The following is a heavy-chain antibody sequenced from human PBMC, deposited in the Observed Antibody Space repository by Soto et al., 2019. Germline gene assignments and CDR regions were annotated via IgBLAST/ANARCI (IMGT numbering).Heavy chain of an antibody. Sequence: QVQLQESGPGLVKPSGTLSLTCAVSSGSISSSNWWSWVRQPPGKGLEWIGEIYHSGSTNYNPSLKSRVTISVDKSKNQFSLKLSSVTAADTAVYYCARGGFGESRPSYNWFDPWGQGTLVTVSS. CDR1: SGSISSSNW. V-gene: IGHV4-4*02. CDR2: IYHSGST. J-gene: IGHJ5*02. CDR3: ARGGFGESRPSYNWFDP. D-gene: IGHD3-10*01.